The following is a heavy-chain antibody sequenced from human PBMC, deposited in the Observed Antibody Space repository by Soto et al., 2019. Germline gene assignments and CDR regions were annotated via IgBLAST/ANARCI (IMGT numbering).Heavy chain of an antibody. J-gene: IGHJ4*02. CDR2: INAGYGDT. D-gene: IGHD7-27*01. CDR1: GYTFSSYA. Sequence: ASVKVSCKASGYTFSSYAMHWVRQAPGQRLEWMGWINAGYGDTKSSQKFQDRVTISRDTSASTAYMELTSLRSEDTAVYYCARDTGDGTFDFWGQGTLVTVSS. V-gene: IGHV1-3*01. CDR3: ARDTGDGTFDF.